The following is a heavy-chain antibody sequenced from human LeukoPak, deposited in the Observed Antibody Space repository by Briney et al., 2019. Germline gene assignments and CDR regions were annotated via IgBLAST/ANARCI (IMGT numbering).Heavy chain of an antibody. CDR2: IDWDEDK. D-gene: IGHD6-13*01. V-gene: IGHV2-70*11. CDR3: PRIRGQNSSSWYSIYYYGMDV. Sequence: DSGPALVKPTQTLTLTCTFSGFSLSTSGMGVSLIRQPPGKARDWRARIDWDEDKYYSTSLKTRLTISKETSNHQVVLTMTNMDPVDTATYYRPRIRGQNSSSWYSIYYYGMDVWRQGTTVTVSS. J-gene: IGHJ6*02. CDR1: GFSLSTSGMG.